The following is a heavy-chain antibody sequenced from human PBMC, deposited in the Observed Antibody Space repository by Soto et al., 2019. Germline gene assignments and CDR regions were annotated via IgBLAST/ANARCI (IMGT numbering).Heavy chain of an antibody. D-gene: IGHD6-13*01. CDR3: VKLRSSSWTQYAFDI. V-gene: IGHV3-30*18. CDR2: ISYDGSNK. CDR1: GFNFSSYG. Sequence: QVQLVESGGGVVQPGRSLTLSCAASGFNFSSYGMHWVRQAPGKGLEWVAVISYDGSNKYHVDSVKGRFTISRDNSQNTLFLQMNSLRAEDTAVYYCVKLRSSSWTQYAFDIWGHGTMVTVS. J-gene: IGHJ3*02.